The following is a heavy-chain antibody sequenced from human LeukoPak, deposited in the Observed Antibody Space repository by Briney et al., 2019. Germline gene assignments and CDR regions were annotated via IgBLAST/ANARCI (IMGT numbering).Heavy chain of an antibody. CDR3: ARGYCSSTSCYWFDY. V-gene: IGHV4-31*03. J-gene: IGHJ4*02. D-gene: IGHD2-2*01. CDR1: GGFMSSGGYY. CDR2: IYYSGST. Sequence: SQTLTLTCTVSGGFMSSGGYYWSWMRQHTGKGLEWIEYIYYSGSTYYNPSLKSRVTISVDTSKNQFSLKLSSVTAADTAVYYCARGYCSSTSCYWFDYWGQGTLVTVSS.